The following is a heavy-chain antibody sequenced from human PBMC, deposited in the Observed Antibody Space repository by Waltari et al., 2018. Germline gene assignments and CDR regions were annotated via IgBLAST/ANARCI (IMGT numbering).Heavy chain of an antibody. CDR1: GFTLGSYW. D-gene: IGHD3-10*01. V-gene: IGHV3-7*01. CDR3: ATGSTARGYYGMDV. J-gene: IGHJ6*02. Sequence: EMQLVESGGGLVQPGGSLRLSCARSGFTLGSYWMSGVRQAPGKGLEWVANIKQDASEEYYVDSVKGRFTISKDNAKNSLSLQMNSLRAEDTAVYYCATGSTARGYYGMDVWGQGTTVTVSS. CDR2: IKQDASEE.